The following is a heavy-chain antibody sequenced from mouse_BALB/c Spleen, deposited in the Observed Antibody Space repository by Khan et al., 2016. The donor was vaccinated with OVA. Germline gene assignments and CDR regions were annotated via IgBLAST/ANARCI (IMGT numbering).Heavy chain of an antibody. J-gene: IGHJ3*01. Sequence: QVTLKESGPGILQPSQTLNLTCSFSGFPLSASGVSVSWIRQPSGMGLVRLAHIYWDDDKRYKPSLKSRITISKDTSRNQVFLNITSVDTADTATYYCARSPRWVYSDYLFAYWGQGTLVTVSA. CDR1: GFPLSASGVS. CDR3: ARSPRWVYSDYLFAY. CDR2: IYWDDDK. V-gene: IGHV8-12*01. D-gene: IGHD2-4*01.